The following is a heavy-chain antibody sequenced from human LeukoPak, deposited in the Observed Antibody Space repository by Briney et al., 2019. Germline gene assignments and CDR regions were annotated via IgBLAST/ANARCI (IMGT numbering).Heavy chain of an antibody. V-gene: IGHV4-59*08. CDR3: ARHGRGLSSSWYGGGDAFDI. CDR1: GGSISSYY. D-gene: IGHD6-13*01. Sequence: SETLSLTCTVSGGSISSYYWSWIRQPPGKGLEWIGYIYYSGSTNYNPSLKSRVTISVDTSKNQFSLKLSSVTAADTAVYYCARHGRGLSSSWYGGGDAFDIWGQGTMVTVSS. CDR2: IYYSGST. J-gene: IGHJ3*02.